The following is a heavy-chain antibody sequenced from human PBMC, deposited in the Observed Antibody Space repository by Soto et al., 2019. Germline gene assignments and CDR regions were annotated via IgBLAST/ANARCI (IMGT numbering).Heavy chain of an antibody. CDR3: AKERYCSGGSCYGGFDY. CDR2: ISGSGGST. D-gene: IGHD2-15*01. Sequence: GGSLRLSCAASGFTFSSYAMSWVRQAPGKGLEWVSAISGSGGSTYYADSVKGRFTISRDNSKNTLYLQMNSLRAEDTAVYYCAKERYCSGGSCYGGFDYWGQGTLVTVS. V-gene: IGHV3-23*01. CDR1: GFTFSSYA. J-gene: IGHJ4*02.